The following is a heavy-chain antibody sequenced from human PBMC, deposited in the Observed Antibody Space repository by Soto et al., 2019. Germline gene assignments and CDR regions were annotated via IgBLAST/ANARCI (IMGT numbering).Heavy chain of an antibody. CDR1: GYTFTSYY. Sequence: QVQLVQSGAEVKKPGASVKVSCKASGYTFTSYYMHWVRQAPGQGLEWMGIINPSGGSTSYAQKFRGRVTMTRGTSTSTVYMELSSLRSEDTAVYYCAGVGTPELSSSWHEAYDYWGQGTLVTVSS. CDR3: AGVGTPELSSSWHEAYDY. J-gene: IGHJ4*02. V-gene: IGHV1-46*01. D-gene: IGHD6-13*01. CDR2: INPSGGST.